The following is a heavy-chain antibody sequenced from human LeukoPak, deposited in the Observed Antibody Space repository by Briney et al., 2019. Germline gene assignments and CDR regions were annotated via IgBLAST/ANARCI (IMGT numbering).Heavy chain of an antibody. Sequence: PGGSLRLSCAVSGITLSNYGMSWVRQAPGKGLEWVAGISDSGGRTNYADSVKGRFTISRDNAKNSLYLQMNSLRAEDTAVYYCARIVPAHQWGQGTLVTVSS. D-gene: IGHD2/OR15-2a*01. V-gene: IGHV3-23*01. CDR1: GITLSNYG. J-gene: IGHJ4*02. CDR2: ISDSGGRT. CDR3: ARIVPAHQ.